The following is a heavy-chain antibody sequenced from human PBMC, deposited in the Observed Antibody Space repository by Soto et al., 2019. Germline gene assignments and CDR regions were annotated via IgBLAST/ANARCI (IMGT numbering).Heavy chain of an antibody. J-gene: IGHJ6*01. CDR2: IIPIFGTP. V-gene: IGHV1-69*01. Sequence: QVHLVQSGAEVKKPGSSVNVSCKASGDSFSNYAISWVRQAPGQGLEWMGGIIPIFGTPNYGQKFQGRVTITADESTSTAYMELTSLKSVDTAVYYCARGRGTKLEVEIFYAMDVWGKGTTVTVSS. CDR3: ARGRGTKLEVEIFYAMDV. D-gene: IGHD2-8*01. CDR1: GDSFSNYA.